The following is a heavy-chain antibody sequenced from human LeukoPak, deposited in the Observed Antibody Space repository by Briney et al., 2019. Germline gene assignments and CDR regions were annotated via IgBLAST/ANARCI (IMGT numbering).Heavy chain of an antibody. D-gene: IGHD2-15*01. J-gene: IGHJ4*02. CDR1: GFTFSSYG. Sequence: GSLRLSCAASGFTFSSYGVHWVRQAPGKGLEWVAVIWYDGSNKYYADSVKGRFTISRDNSKNTLYLQMNSLRAEDTAVYYCAREQVVVAASFDYWGQGTLVTVSS. CDR2: IWYDGSNK. V-gene: IGHV3-33*01. CDR3: AREQVVVAASFDY.